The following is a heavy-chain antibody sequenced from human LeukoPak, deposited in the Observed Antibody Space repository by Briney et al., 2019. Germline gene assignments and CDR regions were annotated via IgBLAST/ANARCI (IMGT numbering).Heavy chain of an antibody. Sequence: ASVKVSCKASGYTFTSYYMHWVRQAPGQGLEWMGWINPNSGGTNYAQKFQGRVTMTRDTSISTAYMELSRLRSDDTAVYYCAREEVTTVTTGVAYYYYGMDVWGQGTTVTVSS. D-gene: IGHD4-17*01. CDR3: AREEVTTVTTGVAYYYYGMDV. J-gene: IGHJ6*02. V-gene: IGHV1-2*02. CDR2: INPNSGGT. CDR1: GYTFTSYY.